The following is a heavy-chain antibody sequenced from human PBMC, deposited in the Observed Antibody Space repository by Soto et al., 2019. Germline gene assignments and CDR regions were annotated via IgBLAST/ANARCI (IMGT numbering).Heavy chain of an antibody. CDR3: AKDPSLSAAMDY. D-gene: IGHD2-2*01. V-gene: IGHV3-30*18. CDR1: GFTFSSYG. J-gene: IGHJ4*02. CDR2: ISYDGSNK. Sequence: GGSLRLSCAASGFTFSSYGMHWVRQAPGKGLEWVAVISYDGSNKYYADSVKGRFTISRDNSKNTLYLQMNSLRAEDTAVYYCAKDPSLSAAMDYWGQGTLVTVSS.